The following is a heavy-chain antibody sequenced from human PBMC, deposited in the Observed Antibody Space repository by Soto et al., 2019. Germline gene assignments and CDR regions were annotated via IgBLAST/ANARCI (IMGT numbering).Heavy chain of an antibody. Sequence: QVQLVQSGAEVKKPGSSVKVSCKASGGTFSSYAICWVRQAPGQGIELMGGIIPIFGTANYAQKFQGRVTITADESTSTAYMELSSLRSEDTAVYYCAREKDHYYSIKYAFDIWGQGKMVNVSS. CDR2: IIPIFGTA. J-gene: IGHJ3*02. CDR1: GGTFSSYA. D-gene: IGHD4-4*01. CDR3: AREKDHYYSIKYAFDI. V-gene: IGHV1-69*01.